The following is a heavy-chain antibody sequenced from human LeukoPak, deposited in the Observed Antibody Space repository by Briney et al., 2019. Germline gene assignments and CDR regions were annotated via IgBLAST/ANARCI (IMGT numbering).Heavy chain of an antibody. CDR2: ITWNRDNI. J-gene: IGHJ4*02. Sequence: GGSLRLSCTVSGFTFDDYAMHWVRHTPGKGLEWVAGITWNRDNIGYGDSVKGRFTISRDNVKNVLYLQMNSLRAEDTAVYYCARAQSGSSGYYFGYWGQGTLVTVSS. CDR1: GFTFDDYA. CDR3: ARAQSGSSGYYFGY. V-gene: IGHV3-9*01. D-gene: IGHD3-22*01.